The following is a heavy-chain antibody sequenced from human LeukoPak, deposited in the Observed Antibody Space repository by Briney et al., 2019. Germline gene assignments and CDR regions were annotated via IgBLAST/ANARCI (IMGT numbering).Heavy chain of an antibody. D-gene: IGHD2-2*01. J-gene: IGHJ5*02. CDR3: ARAELIVVVPAASTWFDP. CDR2: INHSGST. V-gene: IGHV4-34*01. Sequence: SETLSLTCAVYGGSFSGYYWSWVRQPPGKGLEWIGEINHSGSTNYNPSLTSRVTISVDTSKNQFSLKLSSVTAADTAVYYCARAELIVVVPAASTWFDPWGQGTLVTVSS. CDR1: GGSFSGYY.